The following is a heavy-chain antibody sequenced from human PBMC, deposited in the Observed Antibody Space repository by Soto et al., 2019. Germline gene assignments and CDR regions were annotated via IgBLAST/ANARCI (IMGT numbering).Heavy chain of an antibody. CDR2: IYYSGST. CDR1: GGSISSSSYY. J-gene: IGHJ5*02. Sequence: SETLSLTCTVSGGSISSSSYYWGWIRQPPGKGLEWIGSIYYSGSTYYNPSLKSRVTISVDTSKNQFSLKLSSVTAADTAVYYCARVFGVVVAATERGGFDPWGQGTLVTVSS. CDR3: ARVFGVVVAATERGGFDP. D-gene: IGHD2-15*01. V-gene: IGHV4-39*01.